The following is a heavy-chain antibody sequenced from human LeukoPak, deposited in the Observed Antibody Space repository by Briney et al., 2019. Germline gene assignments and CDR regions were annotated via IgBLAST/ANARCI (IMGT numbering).Heavy chain of an antibody. J-gene: IGHJ4*02. D-gene: IGHD1-1*01. Sequence: PGGSLRLSCIASGFSFRDYWMTWVRQAPGKGLGWVADINPDGSGKTYVDSVKGRFTISRDNAKQSLYLQMDTLTAEDTAVYYCVTSWIRQERDSWGQGTLDTVSS. V-gene: IGHV3-7*02. CDR2: INPDGSGK. CDR1: GFSFRDYW. CDR3: VTSWIRQERDS.